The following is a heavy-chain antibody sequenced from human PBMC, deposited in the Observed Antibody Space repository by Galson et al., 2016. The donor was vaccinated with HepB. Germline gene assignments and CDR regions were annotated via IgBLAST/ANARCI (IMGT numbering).Heavy chain of an antibody. D-gene: IGHD4-17*01. Sequence: SLRLSCAASGFPFSSYAMSWVRQAPGKGLAWVSTISRAGTASYAYSVKGRFTISRDNSKNTLDLQMASLRVEDTALYFCFRVPRYYADYSSGVGDCWGQGTLLTVSS. CDR1: GFPFSSYA. V-gene: IGHV3-23*01. CDR2: ISRAGTA. J-gene: IGHJ4*02. CDR3: FRVPRYYADYSSGVGDC.